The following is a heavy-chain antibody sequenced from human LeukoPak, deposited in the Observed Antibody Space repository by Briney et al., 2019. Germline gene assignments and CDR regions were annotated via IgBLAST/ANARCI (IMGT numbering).Heavy chain of an antibody. V-gene: IGHV1-18*01. CDR3: ARHTMVRGVIIIPFDY. CDR2: ISAYNGNT. Sequence: ASEKVSCKASGYTFTSYGISWVRQAPGQGLEWMGWISAYNGNTNYAQKLQGRVTMTTDTSTSTAYMELRSLRSDDTAAYYCARHTMVRGVIIIPFDYWGQGTLVTVSS. CDR1: GYTFTSYG. J-gene: IGHJ4*02. D-gene: IGHD3-10*01.